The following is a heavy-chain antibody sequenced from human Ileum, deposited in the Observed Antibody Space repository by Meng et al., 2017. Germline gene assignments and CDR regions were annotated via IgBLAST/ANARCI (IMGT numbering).Heavy chain of an antibody. CDR3: ARERFYYYDSSGSIN. CDR1: GYTFTSYG. CDR2: ISAYNGNT. Sequence: QVQLVQSGAEVKKPGASVKVSCKASGYTFTSYGISWVRQSPGQGLEWMGWISAYNGNTNYAQKLQGRVTMTRDTSISTAYMELSRLRSDDTAVYYCARERFYYYDSSGSINWGQGTLVTSPQ. J-gene: IGHJ4*02. V-gene: IGHV1-18*01. D-gene: IGHD3-22*01.